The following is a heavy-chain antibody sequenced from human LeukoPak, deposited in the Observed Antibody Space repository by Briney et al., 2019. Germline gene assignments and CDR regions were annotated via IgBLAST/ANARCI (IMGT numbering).Heavy chain of an antibody. J-gene: IGHJ6*03. CDR3: ARWYSSSWYEYYYYMDV. CDR1: GGSFSGYY. V-gene: IGHV4-34*01. D-gene: IGHD6-13*01. CDR2: INHSGST. Sequence: PSETLSLTCAVYGGSFSGYYWSWIRQPPGKGMEWSGEINHSGSTNYNPSLKRRVTISVDKSKNKFSQKRSSVTAADTAVYYCARWYSSSWYEYYYYMDVWGKGTTVTVSS.